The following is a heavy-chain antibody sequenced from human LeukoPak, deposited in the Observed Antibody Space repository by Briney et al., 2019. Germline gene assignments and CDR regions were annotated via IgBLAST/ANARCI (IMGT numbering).Heavy chain of an antibody. V-gene: IGHV4-30-2*01. J-gene: IGHJ4*02. CDR3: ASLATPGDY. D-gene: IGHD1-26*01. CDR2: INHSGST. CDR1: GGSISSGGYS. Sequence: SETLSLTCAVSGGSISSGGYSWSWIRQPPGKGLEWIGEINHSGSTNYNPSLKSRVTISVDTSKNQFSLKLSSVTAADTAVYYCASLATPGDYWGQGTLVTVSS.